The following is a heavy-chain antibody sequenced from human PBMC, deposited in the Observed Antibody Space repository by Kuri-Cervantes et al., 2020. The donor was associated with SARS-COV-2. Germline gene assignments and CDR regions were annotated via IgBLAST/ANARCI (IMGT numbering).Heavy chain of an antibody. Sequence: LSLICVGSGFTFGDYAMSWVRQSPGKGLEWVSAISGSGSNTYYADSVKGRFIISRDNSKNTLYLQMDSLRADDTAVYFCARDKSYGFWREPFDYWGQGTPATVSS. CDR3: ARDKSYGFWREPFDY. D-gene: IGHD3/OR15-3a*01. CDR2: ISGSGSNT. CDR1: GFTFGDYA. J-gene: IGHJ4*02. V-gene: IGHV3-23*01.